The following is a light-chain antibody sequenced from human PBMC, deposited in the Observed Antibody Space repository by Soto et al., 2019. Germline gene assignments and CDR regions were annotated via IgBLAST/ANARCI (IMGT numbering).Light chain of an antibody. V-gene: IGKV3-15*01. CDR1: QSVNSK. CDR3: QQRSNWPPGLT. Sequence: EVVMTQSPATLSVSPGERVSLSCRASQSVNSKLAWYQQKPGQAPRLLIYGASTRATGIPARFSGSGSGTEFTLTISSLQSEDFAVYYCQQRSNWPPGLTFGGGTKVDIK. J-gene: IGKJ4*01. CDR2: GAS.